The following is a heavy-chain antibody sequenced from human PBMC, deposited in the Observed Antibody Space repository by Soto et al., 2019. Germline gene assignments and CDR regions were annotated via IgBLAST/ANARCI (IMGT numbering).Heavy chain of an antibody. D-gene: IGHD3-3*01. CDR1: GFSFTSYC. V-gene: IGHV5-51*01. CDR2: IYPCDSDT. Sequence: PVESLKIACSASGFSFTSYCIGWVRQVPGKRLEGMGIIYPCDSDTRYSPSFQGQVTISADKSISTAYLQWSSLKASDTAMYYCARHIRDDFWSGSGLISYYYGMDVWGQGTTVTVSS. CDR3: ARHIRDDFWSGSGLISYYYGMDV. J-gene: IGHJ6*02.